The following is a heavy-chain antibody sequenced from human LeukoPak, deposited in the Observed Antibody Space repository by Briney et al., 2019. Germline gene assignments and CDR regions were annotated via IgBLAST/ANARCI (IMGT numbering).Heavy chain of an antibody. Sequence: PSETLSLTCAVYGVTFSGYYWGWIRQPPGKGLEWIGSIYYSGSTYYNPSLKSRVTISVDTTKNQFSLKLSSVTAADTAVYYCARGHGSGWYDYWGQGTLVTVPS. CDR2: IYYSGST. J-gene: IGHJ4*02. CDR1: GVTFSGYY. V-gene: IGHV4-39*07. CDR3: ARGHGSGWYDY. D-gene: IGHD6-19*01.